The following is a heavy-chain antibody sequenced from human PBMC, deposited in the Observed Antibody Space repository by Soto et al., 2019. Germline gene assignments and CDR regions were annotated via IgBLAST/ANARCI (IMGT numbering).Heavy chain of an antibody. Sequence: GGSLRLSCAASGFTFSSYAMHWVRQAPGKGLEWVAVISYDGSNKYYADSVKSRFTISRDNSKNTLYLQMNSLRAEDTAVYYCARENGLTGTRVDYYYGMDVWGQGTTVTVSS. J-gene: IGHJ6*02. CDR1: GFTFSSYA. CDR2: ISYDGSNK. V-gene: IGHV3-30-3*01. D-gene: IGHD1-7*01. CDR3: ARENGLTGTRVDYYYGMDV.